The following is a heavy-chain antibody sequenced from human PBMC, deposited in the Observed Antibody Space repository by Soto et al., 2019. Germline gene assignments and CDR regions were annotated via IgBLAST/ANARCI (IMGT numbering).Heavy chain of an antibody. CDR3: AREGAAGTDTYYFDC. D-gene: IGHD6-13*01. J-gene: IGHJ4*02. Sequence: DVQMVESGGGLVKPGGSLRLSCAASGFTFSRYTMNWVRQAPGKGLEWVSSIGSSGSYIYYADSVMGRFTISRDNAKNSLYLQMNGLRAEDTAVYYCAREGAAGTDTYYFDCWGQGTLLTVSS. CDR2: IGSSGSYI. CDR1: GFTFSRYT. V-gene: IGHV3-21*01.